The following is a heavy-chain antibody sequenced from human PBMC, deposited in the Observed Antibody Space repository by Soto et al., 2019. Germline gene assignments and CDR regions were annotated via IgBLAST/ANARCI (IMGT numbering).Heavy chain of an antibody. V-gene: IGHV1-18*01. CDR1: GYTFTSYG. CDR3: ARFLHLHLIPWVRGESFPFDP. CDR2: ISAYNGNT. Sequence: ASVKVSCKASGYTFTSYGISWVRQAPGQGLEWMGWISAYNGNTNYAQKLQGRVTMTTDTSTSTAYMELRSLRSDDTAVYYCARFLHLHLIPWVRGESFPFDPWGQGTLVTVSS. D-gene: IGHD3-10*01. J-gene: IGHJ5*02.